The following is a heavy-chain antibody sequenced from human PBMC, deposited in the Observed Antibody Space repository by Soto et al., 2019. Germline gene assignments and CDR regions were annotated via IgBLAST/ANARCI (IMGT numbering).Heavy chain of an antibody. Sequence: PGGSLRLSCVGSGFTFSGYGMYWVRQAPGKGLEWVAVISFDGSNTFYADSVKGRFTITRDDSENAVYLQMNSLKSEDTGLYYCAKDLKIFGVVPRKWFDSWGQGTQVTVSS. CDR3: AKDLKIFGVVPRKWFDS. CDR2: ISFDGSNT. V-gene: IGHV3-30*18. D-gene: IGHD3-3*01. CDR1: GFTFSGYG. J-gene: IGHJ5*01.